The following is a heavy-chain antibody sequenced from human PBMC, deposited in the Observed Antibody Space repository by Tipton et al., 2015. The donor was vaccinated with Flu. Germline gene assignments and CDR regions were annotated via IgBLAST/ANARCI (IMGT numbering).Heavy chain of an antibody. D-gene: IGHD3-10*01. CDR3: ARSTYCYGSGSSDY. CDR2: ISHSGRT. J-gene: IGHJ4*02. V-gene: IGHV4-38-2*02. CDR1: DYSISSGYY. Sequence: GLVKPSETLSLICTVSDYSISSGYYWGWIRQPPGKGLEWIGCISHSGRTYYNPSLKSRVTISVDTAKNQFSQRLSSVTAADTAVYYCARSTYCYGSGSSDYWGQGTLVTVSS.